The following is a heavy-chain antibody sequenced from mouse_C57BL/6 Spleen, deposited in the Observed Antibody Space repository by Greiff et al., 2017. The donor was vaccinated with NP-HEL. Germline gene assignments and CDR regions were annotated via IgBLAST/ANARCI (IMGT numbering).Heavy chain of an antibody. CDR1: GYSFTGYY. CDR3: ARDRYGNSFAY. Sequence: VQLKQSGPELVKPGASVKISCKASGYSFTGYYMNWVKQSPEKSLEWIGEINPSTGGTTYNQKFKAKATLTVDKSSSTAYMQLKSLTSEDSAVYYCARDRYGNSFAYWGQGTLVTVSA. J-gene: IGHJ3*01. V-gene: IGHV1-42*01. D-gene: IGHD2-1*01. CDR2: INPSTGGT.